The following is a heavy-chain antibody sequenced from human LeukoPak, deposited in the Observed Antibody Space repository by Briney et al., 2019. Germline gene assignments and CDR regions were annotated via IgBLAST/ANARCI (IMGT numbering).Heavy chain of an antibody. J-gene: IGHJ5*02. V-gene: IGHV3-9*01. CDR1: GFTFDDYG. CDR2: ISWNSGSI. Sequence: GGSLRLSCAASGFTFDDYGMHWVRQAPGKGLEWVSGISWNSGSIGYVDSVKGRFTISRDNAKNSLYLQMNSLRAEDTAVYYCARDKGGTGTNWFDPWGQGTLVTVSS. D-gene: IGHD1-1*01. CDR3: ARDKGGTGTNWFDP.